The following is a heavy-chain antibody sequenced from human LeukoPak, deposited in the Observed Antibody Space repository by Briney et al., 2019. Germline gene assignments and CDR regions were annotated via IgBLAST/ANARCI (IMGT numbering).Heavy chain of an antibody. J-gene: IGHJ4*02. Sequence: SETLSLTCTVSGDSISSYYWSWIRQPPGKGLEWIGYIYYSGSTYYNPSLKSRVAMSVDTSKSQFSLKLSSVTAADTAVYYCARDRSSGWFDYWGQGTLVTVSS. CDR1: GDSISSYY. CDR3: ARDRSSGWFDY. V-gene: IGHV4-59*12. D-gene: IGHD6-19*01. CDR2: IYYSGST.